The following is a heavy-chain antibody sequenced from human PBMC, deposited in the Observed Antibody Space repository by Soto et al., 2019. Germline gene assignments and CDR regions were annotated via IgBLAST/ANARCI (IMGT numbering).Heavy chain of an antibody. CDR2: IDNSGST. CDR1: GASVSTGVYY. D-gene: IGHD3-10*02. CDR3: AGAVSDFDVRRYRTSYFDQ. J-gene: IGHJ4*02. V-gene: IGHV4-31*03. Sequence: QVQLDESGPGLVQPSQTLSLSCTVSGASVSTGVYYWTWIRQHPGQGLEWIGYIDNSGSTYYNPSLTGRVDISVDTSKNQFSLNLQSVTAADTAFYYCAGAVSDFDVRRYRTSYFDQWGQGILVTVSS.